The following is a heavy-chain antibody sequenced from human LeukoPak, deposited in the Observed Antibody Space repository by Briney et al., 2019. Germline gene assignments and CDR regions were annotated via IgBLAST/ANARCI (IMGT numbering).Heavy chain of an antibody. Sequence: GGSLRLSCAASGFTFSSYAMSWVRQAPGKGLEWVSAISGSGGSTYYADSVKGRFTISRDNSKNTLYLQMNSLRAEDTAVYYCAKDYTKYQPLHGYYFDYWGQGTLVTVSS. D-gene: IGHD2-2*01. J-gene: IGHJ4*02. CDR3: AKDYTKYQPLHGYYFDY. CDR1: GFTFSSYA. CDR2: ISGSGGST. V-gene: IGHV3-23*01.